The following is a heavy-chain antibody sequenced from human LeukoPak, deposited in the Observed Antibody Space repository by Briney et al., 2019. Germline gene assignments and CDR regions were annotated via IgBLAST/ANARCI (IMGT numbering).Heavy chain of an antibody. D-gene: IGHD2-15*01. CDR2: IFYVGST. CDR1: GGSISSSGYY. Sequence: SETLSLTCTISGGSISSSGYYWGWIRQPPGKGLEWIGSIFYVGSTYYNPSLKSRVTISVDMSKNQFSLKLNSVTAADTAVYYCARQTGYCSGGSCYDWDYWGQGTLVTVSS. CDR3: ARQTGYCSGGSCYDWDY. J-gene: IGHJ4*02. V-gene: IGHV4-39*01.